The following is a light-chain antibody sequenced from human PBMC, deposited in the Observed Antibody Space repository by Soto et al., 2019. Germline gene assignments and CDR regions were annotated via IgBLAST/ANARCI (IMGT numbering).Light chain of an antibody. J-gene: IGKJ4*02. CDR2: GVF. CDR1: QDISND. V-gene: IGKV1-6*01. CDR3: LQDFNYPLT. Sequence: IQVTQAPSSLSASAGDRVTITCRTSQDISNDLAWYQQKPGNAPKLVIYGVFNLPSGVPSRFSGSGFGTDFTLTISSLQAEDSATYYCLQDFNYPLTFGGGTKVDIK.